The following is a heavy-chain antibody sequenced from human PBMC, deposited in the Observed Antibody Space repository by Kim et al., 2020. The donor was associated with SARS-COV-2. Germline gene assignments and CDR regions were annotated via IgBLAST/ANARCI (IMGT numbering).Heavy chain of an antibody. CDR2: ISYDGSNK. Sequence: GGSLRLSCAASGFTFSSYGMHWVRQAPGKGLEWVAVISYDGSNKYYADSVKGRFTISRDNSKNTLYLQMNSLRAEDTAVYYCAKDAIRVVVVAATPDYWG. D-gene: IGHD2-15*01. J-gene: IGHJ4*01. CDR3: AKDAIRVVVVAATPDY. CDR1: GFTFSSYG. V-gene: IGHV3-30*18.